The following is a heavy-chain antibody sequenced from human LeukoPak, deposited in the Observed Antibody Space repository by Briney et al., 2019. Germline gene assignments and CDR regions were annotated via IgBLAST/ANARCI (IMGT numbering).Heavy chain of an antibody. Sequence: APVKVSCKASGGTFSSYAISWVRQAPGQGLEWMGRIIPILGIANYAQKFQGRVTITADKSTSTAYMELSSLRSEDTAVYYCARDPDCSSTSCYLNWFDPWGQGTLVTVSS. J-gene: IGHJ5*02. CDR2: IIPILGIA. CDR1: GGTFSSYA. CDR3: ARDPDCSSTSCYLNWFDP. V-gene: IGHV1-69*04. D-gene: IGHD2-2*01.